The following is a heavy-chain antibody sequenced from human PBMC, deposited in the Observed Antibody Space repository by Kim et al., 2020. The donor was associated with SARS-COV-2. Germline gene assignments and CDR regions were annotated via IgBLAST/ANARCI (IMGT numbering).Heavy chain of an antibody. CDR2: INHSGST. CDR1: GGSFSGYY. D-gene: IGHD2-2*03. CDR3: ARAGDGYCSSTSCLNWFDP. V-gene: IGHV4-34*01. J-gene: IGHJ5*02. Sequence: SETLSLTCAVYGGSFSGYYWSWIRQPPGKGLEWIGEINHSGSTNYNPSLKSRVTISVDTSKNQFSLKLSSVTAADTAVYYCARAGDGYCSSTSCLNWFDPWGQGTLVTVSS.